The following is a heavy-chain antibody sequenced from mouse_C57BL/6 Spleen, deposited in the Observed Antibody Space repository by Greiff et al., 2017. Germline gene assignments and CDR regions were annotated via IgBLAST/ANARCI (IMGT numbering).Heavy chain of an antibody. CDR2: IDPETGGT. D-gene: IGHD2-1*01. J-gene: IGHJ1*01. CDR1: GYTFTDYE. V-gene: IGHV1-15*01. CDR3: TRPYGNKYFDV. Sequence: QVQLKQSGAELVRPGASVTLSCKASGYTFTDYEMHWVKQTPVHGLEWIVAIDPETGGTAYNQKFKGKAILTEDKSSSTAYMELRSLPSEDSAVYYCTRPYGNKYFDVWGAGTTVTVSS.